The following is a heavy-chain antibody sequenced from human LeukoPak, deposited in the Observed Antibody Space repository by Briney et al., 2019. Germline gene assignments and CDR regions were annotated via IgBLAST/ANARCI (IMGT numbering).Heavy chain of an antibody. D-gene: IGHD3-3*01. CDR1: GGSISSYS. CDR2: IYYSGST. V-gene: IGHV4-59*01. CDR3: AREGGYYQDSWYIDL. J-gene: IGHJ2*01. Sequence: SETLSLTCTVSGGSISSYSWSWLRQPPGKGLEWIGYIYYSGSTNYHPSLKSRVTISVDTSKTQFSLNLSSVTAADTAVYYCAREGGYYQDSWYIDLWGRGTLVPVSS.